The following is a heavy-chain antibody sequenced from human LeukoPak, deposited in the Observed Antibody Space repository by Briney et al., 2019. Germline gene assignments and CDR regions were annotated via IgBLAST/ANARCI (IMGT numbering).Heavy chain of an antibody. V-gene: IGHV1-8*03. CDR3: ARGMVDYVWWSYRRDVVYYFDY. Sequence: ASVKVSCKASGYTFTSYDINWVRQATGQGLEWMGWMNPNSGNTGYAQKFQGRVTITRNTSISTAYMELSSLRSEDTAVYYCARGMVDYVWWSYRRDVVYYFDYWGQGTLVTVSS. CDR2: MNPNSGNT. J-gene: IGHJ4*02. D-gene: IGHD3-16*02. CDR1: GYTFTSYD.